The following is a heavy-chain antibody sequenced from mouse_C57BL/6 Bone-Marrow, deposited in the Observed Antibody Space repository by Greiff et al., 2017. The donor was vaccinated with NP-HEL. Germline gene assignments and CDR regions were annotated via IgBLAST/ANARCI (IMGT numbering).Heavy chain of an antibody. CDR2: IYPRSGNT. J-gene: IGHJ2*01. D-gene: IGHD2-12*01. CDR3: ARSAYYRGGY. Sequence: VQLVESGAELARPGASVKLSCKASGYTFTSYGISWVKQRTGQGLEWIGEIYPRSGNTYYNEKFKGKATLTADKSSSTAYMELRSLTSEDSAVYFCARSAYYRGGYWGQGTTLTVSS. V-gene: IGHV1-81*01. CDR1: GYTFTSYG.